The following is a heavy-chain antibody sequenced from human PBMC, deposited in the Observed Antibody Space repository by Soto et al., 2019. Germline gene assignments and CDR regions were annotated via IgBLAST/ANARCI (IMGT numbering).Heavy chain of an antibody. Sequence: SETLSLTCAVSGGSINSYYWSWIRQPPGKGLEWIGYIYYSGSTNYNPSLKSRVTISVDTSKNQFSLKLSSVTAADTAVYYCARLYWNDYYFDYWGQGTLVTVSS. CDR3: ARLYWNDYYFDY. J-gene: IGHJ4*02. D-gene: IGHD1-1*01. CDR1: GGSINSYY. CDR2: IYYSGST. V-gene: IGHV4-59*08.